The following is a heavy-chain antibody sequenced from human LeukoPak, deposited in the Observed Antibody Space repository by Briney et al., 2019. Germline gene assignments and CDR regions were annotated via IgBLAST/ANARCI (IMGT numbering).Heavy chain of an antibody. Sequence: ASVKVSCKASGYTFTAYYVHWVRQAPGQGLEWIGWINPNTGDTNYAPKFQGRVTMIKDTSTNSAYMELNKLTSDDTAVYYCGRGDKSFDPWGQGTLVTVSS. J-gene: IGHJ5*02. CDR2: INPNTGDT. V-gene: IGHV1-2*02. CDR3: GRGDKSFDP. D-gene: IGHD5-24*01. CDR1: GYTFTAYY.